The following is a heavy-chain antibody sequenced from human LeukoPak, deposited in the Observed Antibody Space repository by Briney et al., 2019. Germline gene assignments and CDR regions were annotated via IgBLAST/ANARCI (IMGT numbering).Heavy chain of an antibody. D-gene: IGHD3-9*01. V-gene: IGHV7-4-1*02. CDR2: INTNTGNP. CDR1: GYTFTSYA. CDR3: ARTLANFDWLFSYFDY. Sequence: EASVKVSCKASGYTFTSYAMNWVRQAPGQGLEWMGWINTNTGNPTYAQGFTGRFVFSLDTSVSTAYLQISSLKAEDTAVYYCARTLANFDWLFSYFDYWGQGTLVTVSS. J-gene: IGHJ4*02.